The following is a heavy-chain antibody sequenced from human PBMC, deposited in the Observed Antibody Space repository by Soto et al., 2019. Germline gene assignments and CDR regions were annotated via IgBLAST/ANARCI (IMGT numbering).Heavy chain of an antibody. CDR3: ASGPNSGSSGYPY. Sequence: EVQLVESGGGLVQPGGSLRLSCAASGFTFSSYWMHWVRQTPGKGLVWVSRIKTDGSYTDYADSVKGRFTISRDNAKNTLYLQMNSLRAEDTAVYFCASGPNSGSSGYPYWGQGILVTVSS. J-gene: IGHJ4*02. CDR1: GFTFSSYW. CDR2: IKTDGSYT. D-gene: IGHD3-22*01. V-gene: IGHV3-74*01.